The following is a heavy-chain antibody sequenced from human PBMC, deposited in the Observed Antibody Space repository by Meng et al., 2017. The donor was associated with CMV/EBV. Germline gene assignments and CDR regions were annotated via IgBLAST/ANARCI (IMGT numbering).Heavy chain of an antibody. CDR2: ISYDGSNK. J-gene: IGHJ4*02. CDR3: ARDGCSRTSCFYFDY. D-gene: IGHD2-2*01. Sequence: GESLKISCAASGFTFSSYAMHWVRQAPGKGLEWVAVISYDGSNKYYADSVKGRFTVSRDNSKNTLYLQMNSLRAEDTAVYYCARDGCSRTSCFYFDYWGQGTLVTVSS. V-gene: IGHV3-30-3*01. CDR1: GFTFSSYA.